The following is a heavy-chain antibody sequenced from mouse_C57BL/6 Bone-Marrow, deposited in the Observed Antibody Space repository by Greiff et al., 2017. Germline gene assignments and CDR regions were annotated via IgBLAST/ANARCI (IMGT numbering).Heavy chain of an antibody. CDR2: IHPNSGST. Sequence: VQLQQPGAELVKPGASVKLSCKASGYTFTSYWMHWVKQRPGQGLEWIGMIHPNSGSTNYNEKFKSKATLTVDKSSSTAYMQLSSLTSEDSAVXYCARYYDGYYAMDYWGQGTSVTVSS. CDR3: ARYYDGYYAMDY. CDR1: GYTFTSYW. D-gene: IGHD2-3*01. J-gene: IGHJ4*01. V-gene: IGHV1-64*01.